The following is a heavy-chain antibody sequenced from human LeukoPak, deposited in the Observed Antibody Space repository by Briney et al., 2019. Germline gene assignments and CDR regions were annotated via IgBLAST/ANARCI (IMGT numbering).Heavy chain of an antibody. CDR3: AREHRDWLVRSYYYYGMDV. CDR2: IFYSGSN. V-gene: IGHV4-59*11. D-gene: IGHD6-19*01. J-gene: IGHJ6*02. Sequence: SETLSLTCNVSGGSISRHYWSWLRQPPGKGLEWMGDIFYSGSNNYNPSLKSRLTISVDKSKKQFSLKLSSVTAADTAVYYCAREHRDWLVRSYYYYGMDVWGQGTTVTVSS. CDR1: GGSISRHY.